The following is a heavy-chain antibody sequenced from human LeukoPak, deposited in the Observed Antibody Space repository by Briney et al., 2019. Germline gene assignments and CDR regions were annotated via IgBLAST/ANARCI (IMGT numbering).Heavy chain of an antibody. D-gene: IGHD4-17*01. J-gene: IGHJ4*02. CDR1: GGSISSGGYY. CDR3: ARDRATTVTMGYFDY. Sequence: SETLSLTCTVSGGSISSGGYYWSWIRQPPGKGLEWIGYIYHSGSTYYNPSLKSRVTISVDTSKNQFSLKLSSVTAADTAVYYCARDRATTVTMGYFDYWGQGTLVTVSS. CDR2: IYHSGST. V-gene: IGHV4-30-2*01.